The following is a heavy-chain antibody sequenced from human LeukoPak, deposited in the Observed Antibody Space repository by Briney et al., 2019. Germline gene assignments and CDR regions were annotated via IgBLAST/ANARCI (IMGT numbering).Heavy chain of an antibody. CDR1: GFTFSSYG. D-gene: IGHD3-3*01. CDR2: IRYDGSNK. Sequence: GGSLRLSCAASGFTFSSYGMHWVRQAPGKGLEWVAFIRYDGSNKYYADSVKGRFTISRDNSKNTLYLQMNSLRAEDTAVYYCAKEQDDHTWSGYFGYWGQGTLVTVSS. V-gene: IGHV3-30*02. CDR3: AKEQDDHTWSGYFGY. J-gene: IGHJ4*02.